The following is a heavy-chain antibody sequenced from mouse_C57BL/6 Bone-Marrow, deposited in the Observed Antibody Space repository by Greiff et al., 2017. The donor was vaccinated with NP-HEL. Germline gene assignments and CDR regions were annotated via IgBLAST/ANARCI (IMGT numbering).Heavy chain of an antibody. J-gene: IGHJ3*01. V-gene: IGHV5-6*01. D-gene: IGHD3-1*01. CDR3: ARGLPAY. CDR1: GFTFSSYG. CDR2: ISSGGSYT. Sequence: EVQLVESGGDLVKPGGSLKLSCAASGFTFSSYGMSWVRQTPDKRLEWVATISSGGSYTYYPDSVKGRFTISRDNAKNTLYLQMSSLKSEDTAMYDCARGLPAYWGQGTLVTVSA.